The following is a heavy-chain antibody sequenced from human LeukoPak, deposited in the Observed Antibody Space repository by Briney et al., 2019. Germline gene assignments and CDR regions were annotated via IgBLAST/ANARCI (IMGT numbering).Heavy chain of an antibody. D-gene: IGHD2-15*01. Sequence: ASVKVSCKSSGYTFTGYYMHWVRQAPGQGLEWMGWINPNSGGTNYAQKLQGRVTMTRDKSISTAYMELRRLRSDDTAVYYCARGRDGSCLSWGQGTLVTVSS. V-gene: IGHV1-2*02. CDR2: INPNSGGT. J-gene: IGHJ5*02. CDR1: GYTFTGYY. CDR3: ARGRDGSCLS.